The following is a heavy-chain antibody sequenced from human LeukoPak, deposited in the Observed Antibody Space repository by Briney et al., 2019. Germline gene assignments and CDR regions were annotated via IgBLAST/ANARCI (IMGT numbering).Heavy chain of an antibody. J-gene: IGHJ5*02. CDR2: IYHSGST. V-gene: IGHV4-30-2*01. Sequence: PSETLSLTCAVSGGSISSGGYSWSWIRQPPGQGLEWIGYIYHSGSTYYNPSLKSRVTISVDRSKNQFSLKLSSVTAADTAVYYCARAYCSSTSCFEFDPWGQGTLVTVSS. CDR1: GGSISSGGYS. D-gene: IGHD2-2*01. CDR3: ARAYCSSTSCFEFDP.